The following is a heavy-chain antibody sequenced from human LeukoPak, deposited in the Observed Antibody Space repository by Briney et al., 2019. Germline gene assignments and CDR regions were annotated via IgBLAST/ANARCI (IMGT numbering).Heavy chain of an antibody. CDR3: ARVPSGLRPYYFDY. V-gene: IGHV1-46*01. D-gene: IGHD4-17*01. CDR2: INPSGGST. Sequence: GASVKVSCKASGYTFTSYYMHWVRQAPGQGLEWMGIINPSGGSTSYAQKFQGRVTITADESTSTAYMELSSLRSEDTAVYYCARVPSGLRPYYFDYWGQGTLVTVSS. CDR1: GYTFTSYY. J-gene: IGHJ4*02.